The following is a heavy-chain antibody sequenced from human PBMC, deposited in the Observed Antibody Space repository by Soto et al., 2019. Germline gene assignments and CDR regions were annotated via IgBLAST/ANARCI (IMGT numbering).Heavy chain of an antibody. CDR2: IYSGGYT. Sequence: EVQLVESGGDLVQRGGSLRLSCAASGFDVSNTDMSWVRQAPGKGLEWVSVIYSGGYTNYADSVKGRFIVSRDSPKXTXXXXXXXXXXXXXXXXXXXXXXXXXXXXXEYYFDYWGQGTLVTVSS. CDR1: GFDVSNTD. V-gene: IGHV3-66*01. CDR3: XXXXXXXXXXXEYYFDY. J-gene: IGHJ4*02.